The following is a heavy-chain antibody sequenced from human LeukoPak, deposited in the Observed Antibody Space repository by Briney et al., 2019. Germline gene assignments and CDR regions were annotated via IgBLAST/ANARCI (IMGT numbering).Heavy chain of an antibody. D-gene: IGHD6-19*01. CDR2: ISAYNGNT. V-gene: IGHV1-18*01. J-gene: IGHJ6*02. Sequence: ASVKVSCKASGYTFTSYGISWVRQAPGQGLEWMGWISAYNGNTNYAQKLQGRVTMTTDTSTSTAYMELRSLRSDDTAVCYCARVEGIAVAGGDYYGMDVWGQGTTVTVSS. CDR3: ARVEGIAVAGGDYYGMDV. CDR1: GYTFTSYG.